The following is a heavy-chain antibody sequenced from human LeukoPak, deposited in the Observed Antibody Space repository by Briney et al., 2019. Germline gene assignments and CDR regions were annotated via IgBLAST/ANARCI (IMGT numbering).Heavy chain of an antibody. D-gene: IGHD3-3*01. CDR1: GGSINNYY. CDR2: IYYSGST. J-gene: IGHJ6*03. Sequence: SETLSLTCTVSGGSINNYYWSWIRQPPGKGLEWIGYIYYSGSTNYNPSLKSRVSISVDTSKNQFSLKLNSVTAADTAVYYCARAPGSGYLYHYYYYYMDVWGKGTTVTVSS. CDR3: ARAPGSGYLYHYYYYYMDV. V-gene: IGHV4-59*01.